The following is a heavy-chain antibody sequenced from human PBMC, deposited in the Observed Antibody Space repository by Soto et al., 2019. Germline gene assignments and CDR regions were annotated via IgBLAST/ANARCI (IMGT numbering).Heavy chain of an antibody. CDR2: ISRSGGGT. Sequence: EVQLLESGGGLVQPGRSLRLSCAASGFTFSAYSMTWVRQAPGKGLEWVSAISRSGGGTYYADSLKGRFTISRDNSKNTLYLQMNSLRAEDTAIYYCAKGGEELEPPGHFWGQGTLVTVSS. D-gene: IGHD1-1*01. CDR3: AKGGEELEPPGHF. J-gene: IGHJ4*02. CDR1: GFTFSAYS. V-gene: IGHV3-23*01.